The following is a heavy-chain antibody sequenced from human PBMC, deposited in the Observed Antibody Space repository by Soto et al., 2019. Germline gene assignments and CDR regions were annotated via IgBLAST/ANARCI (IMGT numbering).Heavy chain of an antibody. V-gene: IGHV3-30*18. J-gene: IGHJ2*01. Sequence: QVQLVESGGGVVQPGRSLRLSCAASGFTFSSFGMHWVRQSPGKGLEWVAVISYDGSNKYYADSVKGRFTISRDNSKNTLYLQMNSLKAGDTAVYYCAKDYTGDWYFDLWGRGTLVTVSS. CDR1: GFTFSSFG. CDR3: AKDYTGDWYFDL. CDR2: ISYDGSNK. D-gene: IGHD3-16*01.